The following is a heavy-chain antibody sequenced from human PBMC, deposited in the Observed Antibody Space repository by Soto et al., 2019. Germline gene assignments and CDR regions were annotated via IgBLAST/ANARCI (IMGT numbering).Heavy chain of an antibody. CDR2: IIPIFGTA. CDR3: ASQRYCTNGVCFNWFDP. J-gene: IGHJ5*02. D-gene: IGHD2-8*01. V-gene: IGHV1-69*13. Sequence: SVKVSCKASGGTFSSYAISWVRQAPGQGLEWMGGIIPIFGTANYAQKFQGRVTITADESTSTAYMELSSLRSEDTAVYYCASQRYCTNGVCFNWFDPWGQGTLVTAPQ. CDR1: GGTFSSYA.